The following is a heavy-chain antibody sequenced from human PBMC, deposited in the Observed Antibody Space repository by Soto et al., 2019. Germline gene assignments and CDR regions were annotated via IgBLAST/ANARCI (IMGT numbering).Heavy chain of an antibody. CDR2: IIPIFGTA. D-gene: IGHD3-3*01. Sequence: QVQLVQSGAEVKKPGSSVKVSCKASGGTFSSYAISWVRQAPGQGLEWMGGIIPIFGTANYAQKFQGRVTITADKSTSTAYMELSSLRSEDTAVYYCASPDFWSGYLYAGDYYYYGMDVWGQGTTVTVSS. V-gene: IGHV1-69*06. J-gene: IGHJ6*02. CDR1: GGTFSSYA. CDR3: ASPDFWSGYLYAGDYYYYGMDV.